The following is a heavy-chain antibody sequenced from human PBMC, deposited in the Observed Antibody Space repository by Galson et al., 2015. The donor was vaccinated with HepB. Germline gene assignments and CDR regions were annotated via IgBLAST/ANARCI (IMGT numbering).Heavy chain of an antibody. CDR2: ISGSGGST. V-gene: IGHV3-23*01. D-gene: IGHD2-2*01. CDR3: AKGGDCSSTSCYFSYYYGMDV. Sequence: SLRLSCAASGFTFSSYAMSWVRQAPGKGLEWVSAISGSGGSTYYADSVKGRFTISRDNSKNTLYLQMNSLRTEDTAVYYCAKGGDCSSTSCYFSYYYGMDVWGQGTTVTVSS. J-gene: IGHJ6*02. CDR1: GFTFSSYA.